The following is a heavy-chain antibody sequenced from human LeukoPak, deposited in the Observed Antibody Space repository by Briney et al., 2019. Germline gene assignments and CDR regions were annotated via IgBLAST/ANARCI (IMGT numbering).Heavy chain of an antibody. CDR2: IDPSDSYT. Sequence: GESLKISCKGSGFSFTNYWISWVRQMPGKGLEWMGGIDPSDSYTQYSPSFQGHVTISADMSIGTVYLQWSSLKASDTAIYYCARIITTVTKWGQGTLVTVSS. V-gene: IGHV5-10-1*01. CDR3: ARIITTVTK. CDR1: GFSFTNYW. J-gene: IGHJ4*02. D-gene: IGHD4-17*01.